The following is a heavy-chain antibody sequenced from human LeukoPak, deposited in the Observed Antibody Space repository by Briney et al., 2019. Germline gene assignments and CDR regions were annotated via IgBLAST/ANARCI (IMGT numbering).Heavy chain of an antibody. Sequence: GRSLRLSCAASGFTVSSNYMSWVRQAPGEGLEWVSVIYSGGSTYYADSVKGRFTISRDNSKNTLYLQMNSLRAEDTAVYYCAREMWDSYGYVDYWGQGTLVTVSS. D-gene: IGHD5-18*01. J-gene: IGHJ4*02. CDR3: AREMWDSYGYVDY. V-gene: IGHV3-66*01. CDR2: IYSGGST. CDR1: GFTVSSNY.